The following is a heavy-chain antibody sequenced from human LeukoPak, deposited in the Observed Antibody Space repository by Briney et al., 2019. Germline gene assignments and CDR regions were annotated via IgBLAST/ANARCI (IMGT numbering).Heavy chain of an antibody. D-gene: IGHD3-3*01. Sequence: PGGSLRLSCAASGFTFSSYAMSWVRQAPGKGLEWVSAISGSGGSTYYADSVKGRFTISRDNSKNTLYLQMNSLRAEDTAVYYCTTVLRDFWSGYPPGPDYYMDVWGKGTTVTVSS. CDR1: GFTFSSYA. CDR3: TTVLRDFWSGYPPGPDYYMDV. CDR2: ISGSGGST. V-gene: IGHV3-23*01. J-gene: IGHJ6*03.